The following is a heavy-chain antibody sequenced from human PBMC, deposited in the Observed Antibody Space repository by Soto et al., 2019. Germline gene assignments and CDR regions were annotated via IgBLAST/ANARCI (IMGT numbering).Heavy chain of an antibody. J-gene: IGHJ4*02. CDR1: GCTFSSYA. Sequence: SLRISCASSGCTFSSYAMHWVRQAPGKGLEWVAVISYDGSNKYYADSVKGRFTISRDNSKNTLYLQMNSLRADDTAVYYCARGPSSLTRFDYWGQGTLVTVSS. V-gene: IGHV3-30-3*01. D-gene: IGHD2-2*01. CDR2: ISYDGSNK. CDR3: ARGPSSLTRFDY.